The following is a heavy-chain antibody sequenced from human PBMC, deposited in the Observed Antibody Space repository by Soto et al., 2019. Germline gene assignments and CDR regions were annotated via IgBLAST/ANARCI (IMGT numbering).Heavy chain of an antibody. Sequence: ASVKVSCKASGYTFTSYAMHWVRQAPGRRLEWMGWINAGNGNTKYSQKFQGRVTITRDTSASTAYMELSSLRSEDTAVYYCARVSLRYFDWLPPGAFDIWGQGTMVTVSS. CDR1: GYTFTSYA. CDR2: INAGNGNT. V-gene: IGHV1-3*01. J-gene: IGHJ3*02. CDR3: ARVSLRYFDWLPPGAFDI. D-gene: IGHD3-9*01.